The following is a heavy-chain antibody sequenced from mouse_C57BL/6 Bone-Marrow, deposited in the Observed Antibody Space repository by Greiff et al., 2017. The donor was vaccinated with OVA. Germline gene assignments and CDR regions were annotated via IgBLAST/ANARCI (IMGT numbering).Heavy chain of an antibody. J-gene: IGHJ4*01. V-gene: IGHV3-8*01. CDR1: GYSITSDY. Sequence: EVKLMESGPGLAKPSQTLSLTCSVTGYSITSDYWNWIRKFPGNKLEYMGYISYSGSTYYNPSLKSRISITRDTSKNQYYLQLNSVTTEDTATYYCARLGGLDYGNYWGYYYAMDYWGQGTSVTVSS. CDR3: ARLGGLDYGNYWGYYYAMDY. CDR2: ISYSGST. D-gene: IGHD2-1*01.